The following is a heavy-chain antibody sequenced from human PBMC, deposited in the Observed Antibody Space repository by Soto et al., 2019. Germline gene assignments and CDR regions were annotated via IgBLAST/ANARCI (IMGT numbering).Heavy chain of an antibody. V-gene: IGHV3-30*18. CDR3: ANGDSSGFEYFQS. Sequence: GSLRLSCTASGFTFSSHGMHWVRQAPGKGLEWVAVVSFDGTNKNYADSVRGRFTISRDNSKNTLYLQMSSLRAEDTAVYYCANGDSSGFEYFQSWGQGTLVTVSS. J-gene: IGHJ1*01. D-gene: IGHD3-22*01. CDR1: GFTFSSHG. CDR2: VSFDGTNK.